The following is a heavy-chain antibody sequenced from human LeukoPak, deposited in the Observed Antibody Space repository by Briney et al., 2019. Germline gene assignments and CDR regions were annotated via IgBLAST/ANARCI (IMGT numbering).Heavy chain of an antibody. Sequence: GGSLRFSCAASGFTFSSYAMSWVRQAPGKGLEWVSAISGSGGSTYYADSVKGRFTISRDNSKNTLYLQMNSLRAEDTAVYYCAKGGIVVVVAARDMDVWGKGTTVTVSS. D-gene: IGHD2-15*01. CDR3: AKGGIVVVVAARDMDV. CDR2: ISGSGGST. V-gene: IGHV3-23*01. J-gene: IGHJ6*03. CDR1: GFTFSSYA.